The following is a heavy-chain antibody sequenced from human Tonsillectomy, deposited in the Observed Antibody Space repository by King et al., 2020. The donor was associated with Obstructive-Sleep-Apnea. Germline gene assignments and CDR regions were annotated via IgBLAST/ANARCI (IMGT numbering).Heavy chain of an antibody. V-gene: IGHV4-30-4*01. D-gene: IGHD6-13*01. CDR1: GGSISSGDYY. J-gene: IGHJ4*02. Sequence: VPLQESGPGLVKPSQTLSLTCTVSGGSISSGDYYWRWIRQPPGKGLEWIGYIYYSGSTYYNPSLKSRVTISVDTSKNQFSLKLSSVTAADTAVYYCARGRSSSWYGEERTEDVDYWGQGTLVTVSS. CDR3: ARGRSSSWYGEERTEDVDY. CDR2: IYYSGST.